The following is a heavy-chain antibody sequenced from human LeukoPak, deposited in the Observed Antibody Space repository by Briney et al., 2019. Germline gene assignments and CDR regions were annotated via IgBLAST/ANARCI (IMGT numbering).Heavy chain of an antibody. D-gene: IGHD6-6*01. CDR3: ARGYSSSSGRPDY. V-gene: IGHV4-59*08. J-gene: IGHJ4*02. CDR2: IYYSGST. CDR1: SGSISSYY. Sequence: PSETLSLTCTVSSGSISSYYWSWIRQPPGKGLEWIGYIYYSGSTNYNPSLKSRVTISVDTSKKQFSLKLSSVTAADTAVYYCARGYSSSSGRPDYWGQGTHVTVSS.